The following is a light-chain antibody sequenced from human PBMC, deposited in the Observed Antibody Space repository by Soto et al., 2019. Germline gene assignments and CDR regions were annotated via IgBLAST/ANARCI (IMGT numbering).Light chain of an antibody. CDR1: RTVISY. CDR2: AAS. CDR3: QQSYDTPYT. J-gene: IGKJ2*01. V-gene: IGKV1-39*01. Sequence: DIQMTQSPSSLSASVGDRVTITCRASRTVISYLNWYQQKPGKAPKLLIYAASSLQGGVPSRFSGSGSGTDFTLTISSLQPEDFAEYYCQQSYDTPYTFDQGTKVEIK.